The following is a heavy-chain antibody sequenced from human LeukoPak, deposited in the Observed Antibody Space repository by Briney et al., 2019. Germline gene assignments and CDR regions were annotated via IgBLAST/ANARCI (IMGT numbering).Heavy chain of an antibody. D-gene: IGHD2-15*01. Sequence: GGSLRLSCAASGFTFSSYGMSWVRQAPGKGLQWVSGIDTAGDTYYPGSVKGRFTISRENAKNSLYLQMNSLRAGDTAVYYCARVYCSGGICHFDYWGQGTLVTVSS. J-gene: IGHJ4*02. CDR3: ARVYCSGGICHFDY. CDR2: IDTAGDT. V-gene: IGHV3-13*01. CDR1: GFTFSSYG.